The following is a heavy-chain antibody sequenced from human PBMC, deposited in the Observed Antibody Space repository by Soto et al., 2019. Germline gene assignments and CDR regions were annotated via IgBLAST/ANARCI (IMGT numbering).Heavy chain of an antibody. V-gene: IGHV3-15*07. D-gene: IGHD2-15*01. J-gene: IGHJ6*03. CDR1: VFTSTTAW. Sequence: GGSLRLPYPASVFTSTTAWINWVRPAPGKGLEWDGRIKSKTDGGTPDFAAPVRGRFAISRDDSKSMAYLQMNSLKPEDTAVYYCTRHVDCSGGSCYSGYYYYMDVWGKGTTVTVS. CDR2: IKSKTDGGTP. CDR3: TRHVDCSGGSCYSGYYYYMDV.